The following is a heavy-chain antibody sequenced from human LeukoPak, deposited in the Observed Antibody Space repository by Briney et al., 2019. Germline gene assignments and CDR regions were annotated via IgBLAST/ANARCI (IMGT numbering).Heavy chain of an antibody. CDR3: ARERVGYCSGGSCYSSYYYYMDV. Sequence: SETLSLTCTVSGGSISSYYWSWIRQPAGKGLKWIGRIYTSGSTNYNPSLKSRVTMSVDTSKNQFSLKLSSVTAADTAVYYCARERVGYCSGGSCYSSYYYYMDVWGKGTTVTISS. CDR2: IYTSGST. CDR1: GGSISSYY. V-gene: IGHV4-4*07. D-gene: IGHD2-15*01. J-gene: IGHJ6*03.